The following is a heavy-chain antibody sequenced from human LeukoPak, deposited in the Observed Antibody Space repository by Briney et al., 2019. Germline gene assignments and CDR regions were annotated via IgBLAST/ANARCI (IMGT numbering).Heavy chain of an antibody. CDR2: IYYSGST. D-gene: IGHD6-25*01. V-gene: IGHV4-39*07. J-gene: IGHJ6*02. CDR3: ARDSGYGMDV. Sequence: PSETLSLTCTVSGGSISSSSYYWGWIRQPPGKGLEWIGSIYYSGSTYYNPSLKSRVTISVDTSKNQFSLKLSSVTAADTAVYYCARDSGYGMDVWGQGTTVTVSS. CDR1: GGSISSSSYY.